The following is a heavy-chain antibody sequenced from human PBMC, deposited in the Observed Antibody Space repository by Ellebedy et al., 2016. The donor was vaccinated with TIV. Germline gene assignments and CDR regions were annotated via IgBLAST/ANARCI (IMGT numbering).Heavy chain of an antibody. CDR2: INPSGGST. J-gene: IGHJ6*02. D-gene: IGHD3-10*01. CDR1: GYTFTGYY. CDR3: ARGVRGRPWYYYGMDV. V-gene: IGHV1-46*01. Sequence: ASVKVSCKASGYTFTGYYMHWVRQAPGQGLEWMGIINPSGGSTSYAQKFQGRVTMTRDTSTSTVYMELSSLRSEDTAVYYCARGVRGRPWYYYGMDVWGQGTTVTVSS.